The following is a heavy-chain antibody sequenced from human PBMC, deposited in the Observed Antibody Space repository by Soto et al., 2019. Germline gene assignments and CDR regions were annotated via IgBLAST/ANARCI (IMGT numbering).Heavy chain of an antibody. V-gene: IGHV3-74*01. Sequence: PGGSLRLSCAASGFTFSSYWMHWVRQAPGKGLVWVSRINSDGSSTSYADSVKGRFTISRDNAKNTLYLQMNSLRAEDTAVYYCARAGYCSSTSCHGDYYYYYGMDVWGQGTTVTVSS. CDR1: GFTFSSYW. CDR2: INSDGSST. J-gene: IGHJ6*02. CDR3: ARAGYCSSTSCHGDYYYYYGMDV. D-gene: IGHD2-2*01.